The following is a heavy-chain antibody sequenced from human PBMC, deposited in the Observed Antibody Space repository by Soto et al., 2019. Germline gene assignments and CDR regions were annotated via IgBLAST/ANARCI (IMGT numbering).Heavy chain of an antibody. V-gene: IGHV4-59*08. J-gene: IGHJ4*01. CDR1: GGSMISYY. CDR2: IYYAGST. Sequence: SETLSLTCTVSGGSMISYYWSWIRQPPGRGLEWIGFIYYAGSTNYNPSLNSRVTISVDTSKNQFSLKLSSVTAADTAVYYCARGDYVCGSYRVRDLAPFDYWGQGTLVTVSS. D-gene: IGHD3-16*02. CDR3: ARGDYVCGSYRVRDLAPFDY.